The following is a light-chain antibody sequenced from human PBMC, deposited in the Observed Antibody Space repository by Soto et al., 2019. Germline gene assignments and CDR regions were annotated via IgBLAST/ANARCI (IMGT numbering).Light chain of an antibody. CDR2: GAS. CDR3: QHFGSSVPWT. V-gene: IGKV3-20*01. CDR1: QSLSRNS. Sequence: EIVLTQSPGTLSLSPGARAALSCRASQSLSRNSLAWYQQKPGQAPRLLIYGASSRATGIPDRFSGSGSGTDLNLTISRLEPEDFAVYYCQHFGSSVPWTFGQGTKVEIK. J-gene: IGKJ1*01.